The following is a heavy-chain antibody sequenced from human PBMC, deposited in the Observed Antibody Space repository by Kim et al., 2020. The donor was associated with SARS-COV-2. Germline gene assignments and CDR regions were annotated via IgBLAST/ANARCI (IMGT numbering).Heavy chain of an antibody. CDR3: ARKRPIVVGTGAFDI. Sequence: DSVKGRFTISRDNSKNTLYLQMNSLRAEDTAVYYCARKRPIVVGTGAFDIWGQGTMVTVSS. V-gene: IGHV3-23*01. D-gene: IGHD3-22*01. J-gene: IGHJ3*02.